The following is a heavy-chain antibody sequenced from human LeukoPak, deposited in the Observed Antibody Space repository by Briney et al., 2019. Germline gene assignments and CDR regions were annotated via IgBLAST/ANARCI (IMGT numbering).Heavy chain of an antibody. CDR3: AKDFRGGKLVYLYVFDY. J-gene: IGHJ4*02. D-gene: IGHD6-6*01. Sequence: PGRSLRLSCAASGFTFSSYGMHWVRQAPGKGLEWVAFIRYDGSNKYYADSVKGRFTISRDNSKNTLYLQMNSLRAEDTAVYYCAKDFRGGKLVYLYVFDYWGQGTLVTVSS. CDR2: IRYDGSNK. CDR1: GFTFSSYG. V-gene: IGHV3-30*02.